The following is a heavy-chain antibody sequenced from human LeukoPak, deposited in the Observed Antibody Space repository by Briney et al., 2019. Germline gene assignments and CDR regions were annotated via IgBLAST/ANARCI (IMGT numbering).Heavy chain of an antibody. CDR1: GGSISSYY. D-gene: IGHD2-2*01. J-gene: IGHJ5*02. CDR2: IYTSGST. V-gene: IGHV4-4*07. CDR3: ARISRDQLLRDWFDP. Sequence: KPSETLSLTCTVSGGSISSYYWSWIRQPAGKGLEWIGRIYTSGSTNYNPSLKSRVTMSADTSKNQFSLKLSSVTAADTAVYYCARISRDQLLRDWFDPWGQGTLVTVSS.